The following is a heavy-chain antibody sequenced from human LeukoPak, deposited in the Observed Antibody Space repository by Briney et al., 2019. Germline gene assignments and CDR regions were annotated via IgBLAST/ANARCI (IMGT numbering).Heavy chain of an antibody. Sequence: GRSLRLSCAASGYTFSHYAMSWVRQAPGKGLEWVSTISGSDGSTYYADSVKGRFTISRDNPKNTLYLQMNSLRAEDTAVYYCAKDQRYNFGYWGQGTLVTVSS. J-gene: IGHJ4*02. CDR2: ISGSDGST. CDR1: GYTFSHYA. CDR3: AKDQRYNFGY. D-gene: IGHD3-9*01. V-gene: IGHV3-23*01.